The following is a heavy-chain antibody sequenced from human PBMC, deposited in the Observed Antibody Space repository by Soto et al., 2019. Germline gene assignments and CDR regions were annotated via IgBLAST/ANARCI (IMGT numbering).Heavy chain of an antibody. CDR1: GGSISSYY. Sequence: PSETLSLTCTVSGGSISSYYWSWIRQPPGKGLEWIGYIYYSGSTNYNPSLKSRVTISVDTSKNQFSLKLSSVTAADTAVYYCARQDSGYYDILTGYLSFGYWGQGTLVTVSS. CDR3: ARQDSGYYDILTGYLSFGY. CDR2: IYYSGST. J-gene: IGHJ4*02. V-gene: IGHV4-59*08. D-gene: IGHD3-9*01.